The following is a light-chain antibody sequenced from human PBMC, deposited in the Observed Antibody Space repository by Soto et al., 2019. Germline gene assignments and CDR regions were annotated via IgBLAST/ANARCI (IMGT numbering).Light chain of an antibody. CDR3: QEYDSAPHT. V-gene: IGKV1-27*01. CDR1: QGINNY. Sequence: DIQMTQSPSSLSASVGDRVTITCRASQGINNYLAWYQQKPGKVPKLLIYAASILQSGVPSRFSGSGSETEFTLTISSLQAEDVASYYCQEYDSAPHTFGQGTKLEIK. CDR2: AAS. J-gene: IGKJ2*01.